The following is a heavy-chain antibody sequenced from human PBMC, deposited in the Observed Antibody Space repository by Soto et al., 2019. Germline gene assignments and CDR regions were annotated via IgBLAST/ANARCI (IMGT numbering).Heavy chain of an antibody. Sequence: EVQLVESGGGLVKPGGSLRLSCAASGFTFSSYSMNWVRQAPGKGLEWVSSISSSSSYIYYADSVKGRFTISRDNAKNSLYLQMNSLRAEDTAVYYCAREILMSYGDYGQGYWGQGTLVTVSS. J-gene: IGHJ4*02. D-gene: IGHD4-17*01. CDR2: ISSSSSYI. CDR3: AREILMSYGDYGQGY. CDR1: GFTFSSYS. V-gene: IGHV3-21*01.